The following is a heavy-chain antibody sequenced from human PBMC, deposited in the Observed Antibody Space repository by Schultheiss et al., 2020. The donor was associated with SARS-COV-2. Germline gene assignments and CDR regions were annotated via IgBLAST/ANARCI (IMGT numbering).Heavy chain of an antibody. Sequence: GGSLRLSCAASGFTFTNYAIHWVRQAPGKGLEWVAVISYDGSKKYYADSVKGRFTISRDNSKNTLYLQMNSLRGEDTALYHCARGDAPLWAQEKQNWFDPWGQGTLVTVSS. J-gene: IGHJ5*02. CDR3: ARGDAPLWAQEKQNWFDP. D-gene: IGHD3-16*01. CDR2: ISYDGSKK. CDR1: GFTFTNYA. V-gene: IGHV3-30-3*01.